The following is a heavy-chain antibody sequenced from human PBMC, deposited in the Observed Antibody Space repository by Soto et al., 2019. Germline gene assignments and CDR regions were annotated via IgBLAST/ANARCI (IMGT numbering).Heavy chain of an antibody. D-gene: IGHD5-12*01. V-gene: IGHV3-9*01. J-gene: IGHJ6*03. CDR2: ISWNSGSI. Sequence: EVQLVESGGGLVQPGRSLRLSCAASGFTFDDYAMHWVRQAPGKGLEWVSGISWNSGSIGYADSVKGRFTISRDNAKNSVYMQMNSLRAEDTALYYCAKDKIQVATIGGNYYYYYYMDVWGKGTTVTVSS. CDR3: AKDKIQVATIGGNYYYYYYMDV. CDR1: GFTFDDYA.